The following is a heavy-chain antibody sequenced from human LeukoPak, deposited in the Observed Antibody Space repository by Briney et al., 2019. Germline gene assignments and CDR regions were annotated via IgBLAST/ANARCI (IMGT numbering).Heavy chain of an antibody. Sequence: GGSLRLSCEASGFTFSSYWMHWVRQVPGEGLVWVSRINSDGSSTTYADSVKDRFTISRDNAKNTLNLQMNSLRVEDAAVYYCAREGRVTGYDFDYWGQGTLVTVSS. J-gene: IGHJ4*02. D-gene: IGHD5-12*01. CDR1: GFTFSSYW. CDR2: INSDGSST. V-gene: IGHV3-74*03. CDR3: AREGRVTGYDFDY.